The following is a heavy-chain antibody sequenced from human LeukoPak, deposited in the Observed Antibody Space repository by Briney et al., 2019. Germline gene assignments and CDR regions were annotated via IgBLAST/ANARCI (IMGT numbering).Heavy chain of an antibody. CDR3: ARALSSSWYPHYFDY. CDR1: GYTFTSYG. V-gene: IGHV1-18*01. CDR2: ISAYNGNT. Sequence: ASVKVSCKASGYTFTSYGISWLRQAPGQGLEWMGWISAYNGNTNYAQKLQGRVTMTTDTSTSTAYMELRSLRSDDTAVYYCARALSSSWYPHYFDYWGQGTLVTVSS. D-gene: IGHD6-13*01. J-gene: IGHJ4*02.